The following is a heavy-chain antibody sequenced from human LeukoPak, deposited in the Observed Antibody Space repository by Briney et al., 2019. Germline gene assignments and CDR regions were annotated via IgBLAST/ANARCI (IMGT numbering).Heavy chain of an antibody. Sequence: ASVKVSCKASGYTFTSYGISWVRQAPGQGLEWMGWISAYNGNTNYAQKLQGRVTMTTDTSTSTAYMELSSLRSEDTTVYYCARDNSVGDTAWWFDPWGQGTLVTVSS. CDR2: ISAYNGNT. CDR1: GYTFTSYG. CDR3: ARDNSVGDTAWWFDP. J-gene: IGHJ5*02. V-gene: IGHV1-18*01. D-gene: IGHD1-26*01.